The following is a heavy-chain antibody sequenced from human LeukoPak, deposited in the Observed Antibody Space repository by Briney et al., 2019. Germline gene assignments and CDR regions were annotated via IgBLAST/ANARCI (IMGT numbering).Heavy chain of an antibody. CDR1: GFTFSSCA. CDR3: AKDTHVRAVAGPFDY. J-gene: IGHJ4*02. V-gene: IGHV3-23*01. D-gene: IGHD6-19*01. Sequence: GGSLRLSCAASGFTFSSCAMSWVRQAPGKGLEWVSAISGSGGSTYYADSVKGRFTISRDNSKNTLYLQMNSLRAEDTAVYYCAKDTHVRAVAGPFDYWGQGTLVTVSS. CDR2: ISGSGGST.